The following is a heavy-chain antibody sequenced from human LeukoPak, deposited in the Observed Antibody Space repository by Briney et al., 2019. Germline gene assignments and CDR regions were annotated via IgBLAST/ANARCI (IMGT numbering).Heavy chain of an antibody. D-gene: IGHD3-9*01. Sequence: GGTLRLSCAASGFTFSSYGMSWVRQAPGKGLEWVSSISSGSSYIYYADSVKGRFTISRDNAKNSLYLQMNSLRAEDTAVYYCARAGSTYYDILTGFQYFDYWGQGTLVTVSS. CDR1: GFTFSSYG. V-gene: IGHV3-21*01. J-gene: IGHJ4*02. CDR2: ISSGSSYI. CDR3: ARAGSTYYDILTGFQYFDY.